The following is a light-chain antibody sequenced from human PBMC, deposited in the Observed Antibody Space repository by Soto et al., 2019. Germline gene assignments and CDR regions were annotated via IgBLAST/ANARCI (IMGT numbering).Light chain of an antibody. CDR3: QQYSGSPRT. V-gene: IGKV3-20*01. CDR2: GAS. J-gene: IGKJ2*01. Sequence: EIVLMQSPGTLSLSPGERATLSCRASQSISKYLAWYQQRPGQSPRLLIYGASSRATGVPDRFSGGGSATDFTLTVSRLEPEDFAVYYCQQYSGSPRTFGQGTKLEIK. CDR1: QSISKY.